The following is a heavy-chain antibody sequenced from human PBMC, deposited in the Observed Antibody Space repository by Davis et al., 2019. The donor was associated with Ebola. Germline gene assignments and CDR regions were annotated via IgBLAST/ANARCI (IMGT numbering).Heavy chain of an antibody. CDR2: IIPILGIP. V-gene: IGHV1-69*04. CDR3: ATAYYYGSGSYIPLYYGMDV. D-gene: IGHD3-10*01. CDR1: GGTFSSYA. Sequence: SVKVSCKASGGTFSSYAISWVRQAPGQGLEWMGRIIPILGIPNYAQKLQGRVTMTTDTSTSTAYMELRSLRSEDTAVYYCATAYYYGSGSYIPLYYGMDVWGQGTTVTVSS. J-gene: IGHJ6*02.